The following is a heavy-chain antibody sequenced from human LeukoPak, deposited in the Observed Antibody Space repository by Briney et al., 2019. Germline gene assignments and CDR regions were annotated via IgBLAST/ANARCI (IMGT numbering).Heavy chain of an antibody. J-gene: IGHJ6*03. CDR3: ARDRWAMGYYYYMDV. CDR2: IYYSGST. D-gene: IGHD5-18*01. Sequence: PSXXLSLTCTVSGGSISSYYWSWIRQPPGKGLEWIGYIYYSGSTNYTPSLKSRVTISVDTSKNQFSLKLSSVTAADTAVYYCARDRWAMGYYYYMDVWGKGTTVTVSS. V-gene: IGHV4-59*01. CDR1: GGSISSYY.